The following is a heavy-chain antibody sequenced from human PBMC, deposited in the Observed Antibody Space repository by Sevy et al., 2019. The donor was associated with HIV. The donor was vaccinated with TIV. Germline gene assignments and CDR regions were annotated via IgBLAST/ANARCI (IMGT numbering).Heavy chain of an antibody. D-gene: IGHD3-10*01. CDR3: AGWGRFGELLRSAFDI. V-gene: IGHV4-59*01. Sequence: SETLSLTCSVSGGSISSYYWNWIRQPPGKGLEWIGYIYDSGSTNYNPSLKSRVTISVDTSKNQFSLKLTSVTAADTALYYCAGWGRFGELLRSAFDIWGQGTMVTVSS. CDR2: IYDSGST. CDR1: GGSISSYY. J-gene: IGHJ3*02.